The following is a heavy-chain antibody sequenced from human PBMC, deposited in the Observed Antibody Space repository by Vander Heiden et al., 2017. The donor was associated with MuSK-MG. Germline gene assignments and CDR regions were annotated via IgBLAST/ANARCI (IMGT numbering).Heavy chain of an antibody. CDR1: GASMSNYY. CDR3: AVIAVIGGDFDF. CDR2: KYYGKT. J-gene: IGHJ4*02. Sequence: QVHLQESGPGLVKPSETLSLTCTVSGASMSNYYWNWIRQSPGKRLEWIGYKYYGKTKYNPSLESRVTMSIDSSKNQFSLRLNSVTAADTAVYYCAVIAVIGGDFDFWGPGTLVSVSS. V-gene: IGHV4-59*03. D-gene: IGHD2-21*01.